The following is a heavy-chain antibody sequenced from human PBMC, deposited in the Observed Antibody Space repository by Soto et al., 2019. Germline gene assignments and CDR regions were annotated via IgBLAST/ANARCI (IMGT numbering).Heavy chain of an antibody. Sequence: ASVKVYCKASGYTFTSYGISWVRPAPGQGLEWMGWISAYNGNTNYAQKLQGRVTMTTDTSTSTAYMELRSLRSDDTAVYYCAAPYVFYNDMATNDICMVVWGEGITVTVSS. CDR2: ISAYNGNT. CDR3: AAPYVFYNDMATNDICMVV. J-gene: IGHJ6*04. V-gene: IGHV1-18*01. D-gene: IGHD3-10*02. CDR1: GYTFTSYG.